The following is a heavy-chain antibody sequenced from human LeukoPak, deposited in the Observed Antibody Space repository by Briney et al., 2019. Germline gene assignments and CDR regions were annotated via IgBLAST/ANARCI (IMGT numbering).Heavy chain of an antibody. D-gene: IGHD1-1*01. V-gene: IGHV4-39*07. CDR1: SGSISSSSYY. CDR3: ATLTTPGWFNP. CDR2: IYYSGST. J-gene: IGHJ5*02. Sequence: SETLSLTCTVSSGSISSSSYYWGWIRQPPGKGLEWIGNIYYSGSTYYNPSLKSRVTISVDTSKNQFSLKLSSVTAADTAVYYCATLTTPGWFNPWGQGTLVTVSS.